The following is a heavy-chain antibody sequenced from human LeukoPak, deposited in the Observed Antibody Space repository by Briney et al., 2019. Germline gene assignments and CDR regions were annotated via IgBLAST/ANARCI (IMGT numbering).Heavy chain of an antibody. J-gene: IGHJ3*02. CDR1: GYTFTGYY. CDR2: INPNSGGT. D-gene: IGHD6-13*01. CDR3: ARVGGYSSSLDAFGI. Sequence: APVKVSCKASGYTFTGYYMHWVRQAPGQGLEWMGRINPNSGGTNYAQKFQGRVTMTRDTSISTAYMELSRLRSDDTAVYYCARVGGYSSSLDAFGIWGQGTMVTVSS. V-gene: IGHV1-2*06.